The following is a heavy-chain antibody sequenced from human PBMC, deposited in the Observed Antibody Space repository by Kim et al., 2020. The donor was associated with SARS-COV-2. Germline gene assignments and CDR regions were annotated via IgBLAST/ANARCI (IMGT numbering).Heavy chain of an antibody. CDR3: ARDGRDMTTVTTRLYYGMDV. CDR2: IYYSGST. D-gene: IGHD4-4*01. CDR1: GGSVSSGSYY. Sequence: SETLSLTCTVSGGSVSSGSYYWSWIRQPPGKGLEWIGYIYYSGSTNYNPSLKSRVTISVDTSKNQFSLKLSSVTAADTAVYYCARDGRDMTTVTTRLYYGMDVWGQGTTVTVSS. V-gene: IGHV4-61*01. J-gene: IGHJ6*02.